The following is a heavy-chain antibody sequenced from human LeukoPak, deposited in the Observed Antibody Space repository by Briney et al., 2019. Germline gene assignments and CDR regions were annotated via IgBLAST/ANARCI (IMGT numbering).Heavy chain of an antibody. V-gene: IGHV4-38-2*02. J-gene: IGHJ3*02. Sequence: SETLSLTCTVSGYSISSGYYWGWIRQPPGKGLEWIGSIYHSGSTYYNPSLKSRVTISVDTSKNQFSLKLSSVTAADTAVYYCARDLTRNYYDSSDAFDIWGQGTMVTVSS. CDR2: IYHSGST. CDR1: GYSISSGYY. D-gene: IGHD3-22*01. CDR3: ARDLTRNYYDSSDAFDI.